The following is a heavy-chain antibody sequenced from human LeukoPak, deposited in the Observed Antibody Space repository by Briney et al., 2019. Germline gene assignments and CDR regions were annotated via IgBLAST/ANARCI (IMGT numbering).Heavy chain of an antibody. CDR2: IYYSGST. Sequence: RSSETLSLTCTVSGGSISSYYWSWIRQPPGKGLEWIGYIYYSGSTNYNPSLKSRVTISVDTSKNQFTLKLSSVTAADTAVYYCAGSGDCSSTSCYVLFDYWGRGTLVTVSS. J-gene: IGHJ4*02. D-gene: IGHD2-2*01. CDR1: GGSISSYY. CDR3: AGSGDCSSTSCYVLFDY. V-gene: IGHV4-59*08.